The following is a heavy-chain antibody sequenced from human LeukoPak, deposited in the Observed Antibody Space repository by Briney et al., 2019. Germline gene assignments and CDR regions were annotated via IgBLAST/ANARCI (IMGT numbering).Heavy chain of an antibody. CDR2: ISSSGSTI. D-gene: IGHD3-9*01. CDR3: ASWAGTGTGFSGPFDY. V-gene: IGHV3-48*03. Sequence: PPGGSLRLSCAASGFTFSSYEMNWVRQAPGKGLEWVSYISSSGSTIYYADSVKGRFTISRDNAKNSLYLQMNSLRAEDTAVYYCASWAGTGTGFSGPFDYWGQGTLVTVSS. CDR1: GFTFSSYE. J-gene: IGHJ4*02.